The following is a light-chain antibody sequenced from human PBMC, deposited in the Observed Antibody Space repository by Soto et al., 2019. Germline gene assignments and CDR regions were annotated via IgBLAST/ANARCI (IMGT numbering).Light chain of an antibody. V-gene: IGKV3-15*01. J-gene: IGKJ2*01. Sequence: EIVMTQSPAPLSVSPGERATLSCRASQSVSSNLAWYQQKPGQAPSLLIYGASTRATGTPARFSGSRSGTEFTLTISSLQPEDAAAYYCLQDYNYPFTFGQGTKVDI. CDR1: QSVSSN. CDR2: GAS. CDR3: LQDYNYPFT.